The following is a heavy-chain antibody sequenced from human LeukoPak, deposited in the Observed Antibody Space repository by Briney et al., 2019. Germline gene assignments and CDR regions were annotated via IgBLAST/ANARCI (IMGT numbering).Heavy chain of an antibody. CDR1: GFTFSSIA. CDR2: ISGSGGGT. J-gene: IGHJ4*02. CDR3: AKDLGRYRNNFFDY. V-gene: IGHV3-23*01. D-gene: IGHD1-26*01. Sequence: RSGGSLRLSCAASGFTFSSIAMSWVRQAPDKGLEWVSTISGSGGGTYYADSVKGRFTISRDDSKNTLYLRMNSLRADDTAVYYCAKDLGRYRNNFFDYWGQGNLVTVSS.